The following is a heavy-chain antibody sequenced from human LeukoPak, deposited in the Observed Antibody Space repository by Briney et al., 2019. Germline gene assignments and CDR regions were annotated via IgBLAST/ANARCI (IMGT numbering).Heavy chain of an antibody. CDR1: GFIFSSYA. CDR3: AKRDYSDGSAYSYFDS. CDR2: IGPRGGST. D-gene: IGHD4/OR15-4a*01. Sequence: GSLRLSCAASGFIFSSYAMSWVRQAPGKGPEWISAIGPRGGSTKYVESVEGRFTISRDNSKNTLYLQMNSLRADDTAIYYCAKRDYSDGSAYSYFDSWGQGTLVTVSS. J-gene: IGHJ4*02. V-gene: IGHV3-23*01.